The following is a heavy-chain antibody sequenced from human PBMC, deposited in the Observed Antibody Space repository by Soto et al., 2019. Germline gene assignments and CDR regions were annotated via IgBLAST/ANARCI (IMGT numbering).Heavy chain of an antibody. CDR3: AKDRKQLIVDLDY. CDR2: IRQDGGNK. CDR1: GLTFSFYW. Sequence: GGSLRLSCAASGLTFSFYWMSWVRRAPGKGLEWVANIRQDGGNKYYADSVKGRFTISRDNSKNTLYLQMNSLRAEDTAVYYCAKDRKQLIVDLDYRGQGTQVTVSS. J-gene: IGHJ4*02. V-gene: IGHV3-7*05. D-gene: IGHD6-13*01.